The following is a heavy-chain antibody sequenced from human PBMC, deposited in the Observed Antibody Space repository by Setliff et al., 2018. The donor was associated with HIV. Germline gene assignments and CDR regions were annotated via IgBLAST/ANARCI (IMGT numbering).Heavy chain of an antibody. D-gene: IGHD3-16*02. J-gene: IGHJ4*02. CDR3: ARDGAYVWGTYRYQGFDH. V-gene: IGHV1-3*04. CDR2: IDSGNGNT. Sequence: ASVKVSCKASGYTFTSYAVHWVRQAPGQRLEWMGWIDSGNGNTKISPKFQDRVTITRDTSATTVYMELSRLRSEDTAVYYCARDGAYVWGTYRYQGFDHWGQGTLVTVSS. CDR1: GYTFTSYA.